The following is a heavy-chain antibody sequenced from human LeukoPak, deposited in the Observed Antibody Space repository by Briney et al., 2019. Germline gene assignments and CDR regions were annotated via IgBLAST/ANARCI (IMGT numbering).Heavy chain of an antibody. J-gene: IGHJ4*02. Sequence: SQTLSLTCTVSGGSISSGGYYWSWIRQHPGKGLEWIGYIYYSGSTYYNPSLKSRVTISVDTSKNQFSLKLNSVTAADTAVYYCARDRISGFDYWGQGTLVTVSS. V-gene: IGHV4-31*03. CDR3: ARDRISGFDY. CDR2: IYYSGST. D-gene: IGHD2-15*01. CDR1: GGSISSGGYY.